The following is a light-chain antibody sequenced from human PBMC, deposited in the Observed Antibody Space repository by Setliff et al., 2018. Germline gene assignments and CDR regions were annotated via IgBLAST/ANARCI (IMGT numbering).Light chain of an antibody. CDR2: DVS. Sequence: QSVLTQSASVSGFPGQSITISCTGTTSDVGGHNYVSWYQQHPGKAPKLMIYDVSNRPSGVSNRFSGSKSGNTASLTISGLQVEDEADYYCNSYTGSSTYVFGTGTKVTV. J-gene: IGLJ1*01. V-gene: IGLV2-14*03. CDR3: NSYTGSSTYV. CDR1: TSDVGGHNY.